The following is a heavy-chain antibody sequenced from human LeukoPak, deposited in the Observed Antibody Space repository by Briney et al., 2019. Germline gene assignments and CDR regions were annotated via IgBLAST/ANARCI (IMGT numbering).Heavy chain of an antibody. J-gene: IGHJ4*02. CDR3: AKGASGNYYIYFDY. V-gene: IGHV3-23*01. CDR1: GFTFSTYA. D-gene: IGHD1-26*01. Sequence: GGSLRLSCAASGFTFSTYAMNWVRQSPGKGLEWVSSISGSDGSTYYADSVKGRFTISRDNSKNTLYLQVNSLRAEDTAIYHCAKGASGNYYIYFDYWGQGTLVTVSS. CDR2: ISGSDGST.